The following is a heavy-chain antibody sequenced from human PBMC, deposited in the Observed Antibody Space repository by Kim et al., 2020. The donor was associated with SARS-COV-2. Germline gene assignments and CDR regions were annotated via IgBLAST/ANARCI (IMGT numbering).Heavy chain of an antibody. J-gene: IGHJ4*01. CDR2: INPDGSEE. V-gene: IGHV3-7*01. CDR3: TGDGADC. D-gene: IGHD2-21*01. Sequence: GGSLRLSCGASGITFDIYCMSWIRQAPGKGLEWVANINPDGSEESYVDSVKGRFTISRDNARKSVFLQMHSLRPEDTAVYYCTGDGADCCGDGT. CDR1: GITFDIYC.